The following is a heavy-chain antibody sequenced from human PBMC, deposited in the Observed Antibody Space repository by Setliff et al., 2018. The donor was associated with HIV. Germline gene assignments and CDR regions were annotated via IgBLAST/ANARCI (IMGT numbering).Heavy chain of an antibody. V-gene: IGHV1-69*05. CDR3: ARGHSSGYTYSGSDGPFDI. D-gene: IGHD1-26*01. Sequence: SVKVSCKASGGTFSSYAISWVRQAPGQGLEWMGGIIPIFGTLNYAQKFQGRVTITTDASTSTAYMELSSLRSEDTAVYYCARGHSSGYTYSGSDGPFDIWGQGTMVTVSS. CDR1: GGTFSSYA. CDR2: IIPIFGTL. J-gene: IGHJ3*02.